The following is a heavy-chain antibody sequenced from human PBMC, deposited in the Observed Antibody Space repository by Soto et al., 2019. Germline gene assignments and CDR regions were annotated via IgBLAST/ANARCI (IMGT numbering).Heavy chain of an antibody. D-gene: IGHD6-6*01. CDR2: IYYSGTT. J-gene: IGHJ6*02. Sequence: LSLTCTVSGGSISSYYWSWIRQPPGKGLEWIGSIYYSGTTYYNPSLKSRVTISVDTSKNQFSLKVTSVTAADAAVYYCARQYSSSSYLYYYGLDVWGQGTTVTVSS. V-gene: IGHV4-59*05. CDR3: ARQYSSSSYLYYYGLDV. CDR1: GGSISSYY.